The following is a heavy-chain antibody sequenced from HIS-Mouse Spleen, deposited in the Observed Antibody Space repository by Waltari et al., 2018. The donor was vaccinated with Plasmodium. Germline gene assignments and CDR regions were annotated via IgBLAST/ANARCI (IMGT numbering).Heavy chain of an antibody. J-gene: IGHJ2*01. Sequence: EVQLVESGGGLVQPGGSLRLPCEASGFTLSSYWMSGVRQAPGKGLEWVANIKQDGSEKYYVDSVKGRFTISRDNAKNSLYLQMNSLRAEDTAVYYCASSWYWYFDLWGRGTLVTVSS. CDR3: ASSWYWYFDL. D-gene: IGHD6-13*01. CDR2: IKQDGSEK. V-gene: IGHV3-7*01. CDR1: GFTLSSYW.